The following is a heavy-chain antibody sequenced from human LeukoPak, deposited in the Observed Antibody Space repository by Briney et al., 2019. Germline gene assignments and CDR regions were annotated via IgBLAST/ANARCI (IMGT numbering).Heavy chain of an antibody. CDR1: GYSISDGSY. J-gene: IGHJ3*02. V-gene: IGHV4-38-2*02. D-gene: IGHD1-14*01. Sequence: PSETLSLTCSVSGYSISDGSYWGWIRHPPGKGLEWIGSIFHSGTTYYDPSLKSRVTISVDTSKNQFSLKLSSVTAADTAVYYCARPVTTGAFDIWGQGTMVTVSS. CDR3: ARPVTTGAFDI. CDR2: IFHSGTT.